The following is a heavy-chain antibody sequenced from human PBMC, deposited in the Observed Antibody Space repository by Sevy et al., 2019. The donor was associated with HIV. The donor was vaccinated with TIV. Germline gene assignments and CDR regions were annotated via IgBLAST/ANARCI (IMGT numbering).Heavy chain of an antibody. CDR1: GGSISSGDYY. CDR3: ARARYYDSSGSTFDY. V-gene: IGHV4-30-4*02. J-gene: IGHJ4*02. D-gene: IGHD3-22*01. CDR2: IYYSGST. Sequence: SDTLSLTCTVSGGSISSGDYYWSWIRQPPGKGLEWLGYIYYSGSTYYNPSLKSRVTISVDTSKNQFSLKLSSVTAADTAVYYCARARYYDSSGSTFDYWGQGTLVTVSS.